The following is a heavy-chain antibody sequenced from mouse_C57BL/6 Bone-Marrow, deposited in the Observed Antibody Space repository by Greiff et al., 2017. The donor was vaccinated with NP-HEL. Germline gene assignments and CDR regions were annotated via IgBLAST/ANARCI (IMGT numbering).Heavy chain of an antibody. Sequence: LQESGAELVKPGASVKMSCKASGYTFTTYPIEWMKQNHGKSLEWIGNFHPYNDDTKYNEKFKGKATLTVEKSSSTVYLELSRLTSDDSAVYYCARGRKSYYYGSSYWYFDVWGTGTTVTVSS. D-gene: IGHD1-1*01. CDR1: GYTFTTYP. J-gene: IGHJ1*03. CDR3: ARGRKSYYYGSSYWYFDV. CDR2: FHPYNDDT. V-gene: IGHV1-47*01.